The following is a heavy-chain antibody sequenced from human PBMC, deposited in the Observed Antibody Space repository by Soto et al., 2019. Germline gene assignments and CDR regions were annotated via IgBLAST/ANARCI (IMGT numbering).Heavy chain of an antibody. J-gene: IGHJ4*02. D-gene: IGHD2-15*01. CDR3: ARDSGVAATPTNFDY. CDR2: IYYSGST. CDR1: GGSISSYD. V-gene: IGHV4-59*01. Sequence: SETLSLTCTVSGGSISSYDWSWIRQPPGKGLEWIGYIYYSGSTNYNPSLKSRVTISVDTSKNQFSLKLSSVTAADTAVYYCARDSGVAATPTNFDYWGQGTLVTVSS.